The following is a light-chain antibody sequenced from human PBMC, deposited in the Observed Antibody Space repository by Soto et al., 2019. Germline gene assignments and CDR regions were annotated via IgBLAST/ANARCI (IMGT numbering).Light chain of an antibody. Sequence: QLVLTQPASVSGSPGQSITPSCTGTSNDIGSYNYVSWFQQHPGKAPKLIIYEVTHRPSGISTRFSGSKSGNTASLTISGLQAEDEADYYCSSYKFSTTLRVFGGGTKLTVL. CDR1: SNDIGSYNY. J-gene: IGLJ3*02. CDR2: EVT. V-gene: IGLV2-14*01. CDR3: SSYKFSTTLRV.